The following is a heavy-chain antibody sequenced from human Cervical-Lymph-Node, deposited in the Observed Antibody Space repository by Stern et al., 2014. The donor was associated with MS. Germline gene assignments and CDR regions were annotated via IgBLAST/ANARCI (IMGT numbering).Heavy chain of an antibody. Sequence: QVQLQQWGAGLLKPSETLSLTCTVSGGSLSGYYWSWIRQSPGKGLEWIGEINHSGRTDYNPSLKSRVTITADTSKDQFSLKLSSGTAADTAIYYCARNKGNSGWYGDLDTWGQGALVTVSS. V-gene: IGHV4-34*01. J-gene: IGHJ5*02. D-gene: IGHD6-19*01. CDR1: GGSLSGYY. CDR3: ARNKGNSGWYGDLDT. CDR2: INHSGRT.